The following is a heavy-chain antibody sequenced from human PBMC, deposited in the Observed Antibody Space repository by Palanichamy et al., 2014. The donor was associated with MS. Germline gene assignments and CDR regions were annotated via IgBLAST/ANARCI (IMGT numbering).Heavy chain of an antibody. CDR3: ARRGYHYYDSSGYYSLDY. D-gene: IGHD3-22*01. CDR2: IWYDGSNK. J-gene: IGHJ4*02. V-gene: IGHV3-33*01. CDR1: GFTFSSYG. Sequence: GGGRWSRPGRFLRLSCAASGFTFSSYGMHWVRQAPGKGLEWVAVIWYDGSNKYYADSVKGRFTISRDNSKNTLYLQMNSLRAEDTAVYYCARRGYHYYDSSGYYSLDYWGQGTLVTVSS.